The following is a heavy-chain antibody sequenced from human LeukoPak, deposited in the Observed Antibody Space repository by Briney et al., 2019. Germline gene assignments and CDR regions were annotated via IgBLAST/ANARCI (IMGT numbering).Heavy chain of an antibody. CDR2: IISFFGVA. J-gene: IGHJ6*04. CDR1: GDTFSRYP. V-gene: IGHV1-69*10. Sequence: SVKVSCKASGDTFSRYPTSWVRQAPGQGLEWMGGIISFFGVANYAQKFQGRVTITADKSTNSAYMELSSLRSEDTAVYYCATGNGQAVAGTITHYNMDVWGKGTTVTVSS. D-gene: IGHD6-19*01. CDR3: ATGNGQAVAGTITHYNMDV.